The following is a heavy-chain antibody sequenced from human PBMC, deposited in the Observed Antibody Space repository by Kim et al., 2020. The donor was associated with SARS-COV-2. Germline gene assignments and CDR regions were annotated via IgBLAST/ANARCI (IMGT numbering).Heavy chain of an antibody. CDR3: ARVCIVVVPAAPTNYYYG. V-gene: IGHV4-34*01. CDR2: INHSGST. D-gene: IGHD2-2*01. J-gene: IGHJ6*01. CDR1: GGSFSGYY. Sequence: SETLSLTCAVYGGSFSGYYWSWIRQPPGKGLEWIGEINHSGSTNYNPSLKSRVTISVDTSKNQFSLKLSSVTAADTAVDYCARVCIVVVPAAPTNYYYG.